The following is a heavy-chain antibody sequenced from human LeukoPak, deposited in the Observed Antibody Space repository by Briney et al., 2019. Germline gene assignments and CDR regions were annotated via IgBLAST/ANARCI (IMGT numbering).Heavy chain of an antibody. CDR1: GGSISSSSYY. CDR2: IYYSGGT. V-gene: IGHV4-39*01. CDR3: VRGGEGYYYVH. D-gene: IGHD5-24*01. Sequence: SETLSLTCTVSGGSISSSSYYWGWIRQPPGKGLEWIGSIYYSGGTYYNPSLKSRVTISVDTSKNQFSLKLTSVTAADTAVYYCVRGGEGYYYVHWGQGTLVTVSS. J-gene: IGHJ4*02.